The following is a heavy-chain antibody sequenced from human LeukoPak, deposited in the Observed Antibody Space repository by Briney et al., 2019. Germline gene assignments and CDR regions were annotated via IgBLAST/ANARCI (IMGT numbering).Heavy chain of an antibody. V-gene: IGHV3-23*01. D-gene: IGHD2-21*02. Sequence: GGSLRLSCAASGFTFSNVWMSWVRQAPGKGLEWVSAISASGGKTWYVDSMKGRFTISRDNSKNTLYLQMNSLRAEDTAVYYCAKDPIVFNSGDYYLGAFNIWGQGTMVTVSS. J-gene: IGHJ3*02. CDR1: GFTFSNVW. CDR2: ISASGGKT. CDR3: AKDPIVFNSGDYYLGAFNI.